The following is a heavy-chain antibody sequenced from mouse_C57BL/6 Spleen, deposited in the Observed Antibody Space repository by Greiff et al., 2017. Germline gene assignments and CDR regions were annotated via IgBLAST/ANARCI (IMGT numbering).Heavy chain of an antibody. D-gene: IGHD1-1*01. Sequence: VQLQQSGAELMKPGASVKLSCKATGYTFTGYWIEWVKQRPGHGLEWIGEILPGSGSTYYNEQFKGKATFPVDKSSNTAYMQLSSLTTEDSAIYASARDPYYGSSALDDWGQGTTVTVSS. CDR1: GYTFTGYW. CDR2: ILPGSGST. V-gene: IGHV1-9*01. J-gene: IGHJ2*01. CDR3: ARDPYYGSSALDD.